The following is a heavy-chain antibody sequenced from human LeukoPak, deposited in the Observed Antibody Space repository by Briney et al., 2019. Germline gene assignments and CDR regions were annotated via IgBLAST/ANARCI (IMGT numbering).Heavy chain of an antibody. CDR3: ARVIRNYDFWSSSYYMDV. V-gene: IGHV4-4*09. D-gene: IGHD3-3*01. Sequence: SETLSLTCTVSGGSVSSYYWSWIRQPPGKGLEWIGYIYTSGSTNYNPSLKSRVTISVDTSKNQLSLKLSSVTAADTAVYYCARVIRNYDFWSSSYYMDVWGKGTTVTVSS. CDR1: GGSVSSYY. CDR2: IYTSGST. J-gene: IGHJ6*03.